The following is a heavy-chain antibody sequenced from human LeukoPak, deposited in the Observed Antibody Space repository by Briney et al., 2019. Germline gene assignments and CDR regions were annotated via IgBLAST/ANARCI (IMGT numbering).Heavy chain of an antibody. CDR1: GFTFSSYA. V-gene: IGHV3-23*01. D-gene: IGHD3-10*01. CDR3: ANHAEGSGSYQYFDY. CDR2: ISGSGGST. Sequence: RTGGSLRLSCAASGFTFSSYAMSWVRQAPGKGLEWVSAISGSGGSTYYADSVKGRFTISRDNSKNTLYLQMNSLRAEDTAVYYCANHAEGSGSYQYFDYWGQGTLVTVSS. J-gene: IGHJ4*02.